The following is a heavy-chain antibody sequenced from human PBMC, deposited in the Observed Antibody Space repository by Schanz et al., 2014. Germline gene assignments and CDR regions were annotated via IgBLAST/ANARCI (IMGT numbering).Heavy chain of an antibody. J-gene: IGHJ3*02. D-gene: IGHD3-10*01. CDR3: ARGIITMVRGGDVGAFDI. CDR1: GFTFSRFG. CDR2: ISYDGSSK. Sequence: VQLLESGGGLVQPGGSLRLSCATSGFTFSRFGMHWVRQAPGKGPEWVALISYDGSSKNHADSVQGRFTISRDNSKNALYLQMDSLRAEDTAVYYCARGIITMVRGGDVGAFDIWGQGTMVTVSS. V-gene: IGHV3-33*01.